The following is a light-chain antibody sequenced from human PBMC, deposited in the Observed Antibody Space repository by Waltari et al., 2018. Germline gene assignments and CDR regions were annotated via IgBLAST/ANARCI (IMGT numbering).Light chain of an antibody. CDR2: KAS. V-gene: IGKV1-5*03. Sequence: DIPLTQSPSTLSASVGDSVTITCRASPCISSWLAWYQQKPGKAPKLLIYKASSLESGVPSRFSGSGSGTEFTLTISSLQPDDFATYYCKQYNSYSTFGQGTKLEIK. CDR1: PCISSW. CDR3: KQYNSYST. J-gene: IGKJ2*01.